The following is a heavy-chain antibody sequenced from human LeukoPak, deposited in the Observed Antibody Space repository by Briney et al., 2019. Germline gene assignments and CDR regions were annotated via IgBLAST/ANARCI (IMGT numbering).Heavy chain of an antibody. CDR2: INTDGSST. Sequence: GGSLRLSCAASGFTFSSYWMHWVRQAPGKGLVWVSRINTDGSSTSYADSVKGRFTISRDNAKNTLYLQMNSLRAEDTAVYYCALGVVGATLGYWGQGTLVTVSS. J-gene: IGHJ4*02. V-gene: IGHV3-74*01. D-gene: IGHD1-26*01. CDR1: GFTFSSYW. CDR3: ALGVVGATLGY.